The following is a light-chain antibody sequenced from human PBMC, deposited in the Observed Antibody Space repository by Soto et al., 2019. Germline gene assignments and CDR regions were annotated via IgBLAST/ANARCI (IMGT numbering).Light chain of an antibody. V-gene: IGLV2-14*01. J-gene: IGLJ1*01. CDR1: SSDVGGYNY. CDR2: DVS. Sequence: QSALTQPASVSGSPGQSITISCTGTSSDVGGYNYVSWYQQHPGKAPKLMIYDVSIRPSGVSNRFSGSKSGNTASLTISGLQAEDEADYYCSSYTSSSTLHVFGTGTKVTVL. CDR3: SSYTSSSTLHV.